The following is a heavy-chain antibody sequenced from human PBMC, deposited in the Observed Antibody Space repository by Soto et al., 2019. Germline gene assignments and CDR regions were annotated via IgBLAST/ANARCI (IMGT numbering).Heavy chain of an antibody. CDR3: SADRPDIGVGWWV. D-gene: IGHD2-15*01. CDR1: GSGFISSG. V-gene: IGHV1-58*02. Sequence: SVKVSCKASGSGFISSGIQWVRQAHGQRLEWIGWSVVASGETNYAQNFRGRVAITRDTSTATAYIELTGLTAEDTAVYFCSADRPDIGVGWWVWGQGTTVTVSS. J-gene: IGHJ6*02. CDR2: SVVASGET.